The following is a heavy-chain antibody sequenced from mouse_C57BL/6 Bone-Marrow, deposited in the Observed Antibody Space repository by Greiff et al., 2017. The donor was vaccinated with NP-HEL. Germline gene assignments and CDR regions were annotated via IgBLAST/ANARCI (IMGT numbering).Heavy chain of an antibody. Sequence: VQLQQSGAELARPGASVKLSCKASGYTFTSYGISWVKQRTGQGLEWIGEIHPRSGNTYYNEKFKGKATLTADKSSSTAYMELRSLTSEDSAVYFCARRKGPITTVVEGYYFDYWGQGTTLTVSS. CDR3: ARRKGPITTVVEGYYFDY. CDR1: GYTFTSYG. CDR2: IHPRSGNT. J-gene: IGHJ2*01. D-gene: IGHD1-1*01. V-gene: IGHV1-81*01.